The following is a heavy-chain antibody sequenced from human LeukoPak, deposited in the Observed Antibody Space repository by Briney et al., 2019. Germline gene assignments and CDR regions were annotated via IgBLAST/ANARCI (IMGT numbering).Heavy chain of an antibody. CDR1: GGSISSYY. Sequence: PSETLSLTCTASGGSISSYYWSWIRQPPGKGLEWIGYVYYSGSTKYNPSLKSRVTISVDTSKNQFSLKLSSVTAADTAVYYCARHSAILTGYPFDYWGQGTLVIVSS. J-gene: IGHJ4*02. D-gene: IGHD3-9*01. CDR2: VYYSGST. CDR3: ARHSAILTGYPFDY. V-gene: IGHV4-59*08.